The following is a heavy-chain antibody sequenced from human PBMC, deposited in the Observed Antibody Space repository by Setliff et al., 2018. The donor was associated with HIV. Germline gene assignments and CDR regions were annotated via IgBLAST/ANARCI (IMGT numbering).Heavy chain of an antibody. CDR1: GYSFSSYY. CDR2: VNPRGGKA. CDR3: AREGHVATPGSSEFEP. Sequence: VSCKASGYSFSSYYVHWVRQAPGQGLEWMGIVNPRGGKANYAQRFHGRLTVTTDTSTSTVYMELRLLTSDDTAIYYCAREGHVATPGSSEFEPWGQGTLVTVSS. V-gene: IGHV1-46*01. J-gene: IGHJ5*02. D-gene: IGHD6-13*01.